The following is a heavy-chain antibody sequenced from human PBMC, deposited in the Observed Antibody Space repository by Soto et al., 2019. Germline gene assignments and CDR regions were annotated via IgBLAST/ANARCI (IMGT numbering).Heavy chain of an antibody. Sequence: GSLRLSCAASVFTFSSYAINWVRQAPGKGLEWVSSISASGGSTYYADSVKGRFTIFRDNSKDTLYLQMNSLRAEDTAIYYCATDVVVLPAAIDYYYFMDVWGKGTTVTVSS. J-gene: IGHJ6*03. CDR2: ISASGGST. V-gene: IGHV3-23*01. CDR1: VFTFSSYA. CDR3: ATDVVVLPAAIDYYYFMDV. D-gene: IGHD2-2*01.